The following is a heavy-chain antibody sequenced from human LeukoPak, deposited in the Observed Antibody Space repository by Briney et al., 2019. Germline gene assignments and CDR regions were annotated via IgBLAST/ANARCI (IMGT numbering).Heavy chain of an antibody. D-gene: IGHD3-10*01. CDR1: GFTFSDYY. J-gene: IGHJ6*03. CDR3: ARVPTMVRGALYYYYYYMDV. V-gene: IGHV3-11*01. CDR2: ISSSGSTI. Sequence: GGSLRLSCAASGFTFSDYYMSWIRQAPGKGLEWVSYISSSGSTIYYADSVKGRFTISRDNAKNSLYLQMNSLRAEDTAVYYCARVPTMVRGALYYYYYYMDVWGKGTTVTISS.